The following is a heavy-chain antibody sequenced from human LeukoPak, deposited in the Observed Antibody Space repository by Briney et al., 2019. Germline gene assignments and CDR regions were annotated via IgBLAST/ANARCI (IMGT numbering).Heavy chain of an antibody. CDR3: ASRDPCSGGTCYPLAY. V-gene: IGHV3-23*01. J-gene: IGHJ4*02. CDR2: ITGDGSNT. Sequence: GGSLRLSCAASGFTFSRNGMPWVRQAPGQGLDWLSSITGDGSNTYYADSAKGRLTISRDNSKNTVYLQMSSLRPEDTAIYYCASRDPCSGGTCYPLAYWGQGTLVIVSS. CDR1: GFTFSRNG. D-gene: IGHD2-15*01.